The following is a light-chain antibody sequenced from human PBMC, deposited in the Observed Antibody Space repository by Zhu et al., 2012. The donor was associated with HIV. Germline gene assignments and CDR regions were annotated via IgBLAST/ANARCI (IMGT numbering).Light chain of an antibody. CDR3: QQYGSRWT. CDR1: QSVSSTY. Sequence: ENVLTQPPGTLSLSPGERATLSCRASQSVSSTYLAWYQQKPGQAPRLLIYGASNRATGIPDRFSGSGSETEFTLTISRLEPEDFAVYFCQQYGSRWTFGQGTKVEVK. J-gene: IGKJ1*01. V-gene: IGKV3-20*01. CDR2: GAS.